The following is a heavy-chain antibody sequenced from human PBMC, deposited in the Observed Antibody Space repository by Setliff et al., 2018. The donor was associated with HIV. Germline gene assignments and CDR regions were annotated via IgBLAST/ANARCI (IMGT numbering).Heavy chain of an antibody. CDR3: ARISQLLDYYYGMDV. V-gene: IGHV4-30-2*01. CDR1: GGSISSGGYS. J-gene: IGHJ6*02. D-gene: IGHD6-13*01. CDR2: IFHSGRI. Sequence: SETLSLTCAVSGGSISSGGYSWTWIRQPPGKGLEWIAYIFHSGRIYYNPTLKSRVTMSVDRSKNHLSLNVTSVTAADTAVYYCARISQLLDYYYGMDVWGQGTTVTVSS.